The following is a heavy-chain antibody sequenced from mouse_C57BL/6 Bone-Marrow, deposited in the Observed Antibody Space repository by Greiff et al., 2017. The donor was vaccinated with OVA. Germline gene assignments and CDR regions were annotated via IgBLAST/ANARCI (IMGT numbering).Heavy chain of an antibody. V-gene: IGHV1-58*01. CDR3: ARSDGYSYAMDY. D-gene: IGHD2-3*01. CDR2: IYLDNGYT. J-gene: IGHJ4*01. CDR1: GYTFTSYG. Sequence: EVKLEESGAELVRPGSSVKMSCKTSGYTFTSYGINWVKQRPGQGLEWMGYIYLDNGYTEYNEKFKGKSTLTSDTSSSTAYMQLSSLTSEESAIYFCARSDGYSYAMDYWGQGTSVTVSS.